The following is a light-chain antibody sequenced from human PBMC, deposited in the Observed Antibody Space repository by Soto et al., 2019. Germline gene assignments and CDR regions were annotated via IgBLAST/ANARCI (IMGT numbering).Light chain of an antibody. Sequence: PGERATLSCRASQSVYNNYLAWYQLKPGQAPRLVIYGASSRATGIPDRFSAGGSGTDFTLTISGLEPEDFAVYYCQQYASSPPTFGQGTKVDIK. CDR2: GAS. V-gene: IGKV3-20*01. CDR1: QSVYNNY. J-gene: IGKJ1*01. CDR3: QQYASSPPT.